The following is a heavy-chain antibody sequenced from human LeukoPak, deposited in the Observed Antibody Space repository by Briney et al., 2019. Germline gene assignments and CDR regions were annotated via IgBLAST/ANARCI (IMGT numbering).Heavy chain of an antibody. CDR2: IDPGNGNT. V-gene: IGHV1-3*03. J-gene: IGHJ3*02. D-gene: IGHD3-22*01. Sequence: ASVKVSCKASGYSFTTYAMHWVRQVPGQRLEWMGWIDPGNGNTKYSQEFQGRVTITRDTSASTAYMELSSLRSEDMAVYYCARGNYYDSSGYYAFDIWGQGTMVTVSS. CDR3: ARGNYYDSSGYYAFDI. CDR1: GYSFTTYA.